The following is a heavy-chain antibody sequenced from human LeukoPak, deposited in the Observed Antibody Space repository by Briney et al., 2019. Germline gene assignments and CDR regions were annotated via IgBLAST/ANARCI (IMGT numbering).Heavy chain of an antibody. Sequence: SVKVSCKASGGTFSSYAISWVRQAPGQGLEWMGGIIPIFGTANYAQKFQGRVTITADKSMSTAYMELSSLRSEDTAVYYCARVAESYFDYWGQGTLVTVSS. CDR2: IIPIFGTA. CDR3: ARVAESYFDY. J-gene: IGHJ4*02. V-gene: IGHV1-69*06. CDR1: GGTFSSYA.